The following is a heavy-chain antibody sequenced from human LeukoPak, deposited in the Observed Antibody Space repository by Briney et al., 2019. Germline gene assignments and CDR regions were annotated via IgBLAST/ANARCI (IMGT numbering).Heavy chain of an antibody. J-gene: IGHJ5*02. V-gene: IGHV1-69*05. CDR3: ARVPCSDGSCYSGESLDNWFDP. CDR2: IIPIFGTA. CDR1: GGTFSSYA. D-gene: IGHD2-15*01. Sequence: SVKVSCKASGGTFSSYAISWVQQAPGQGLEWMGRIIPIFGTANYAQKFQGRVTITTDESTSTAYMELSSLRSEDTPVYYCARVPCSDGSCYSGESLDNWFDPWGQGTLVTVSS.